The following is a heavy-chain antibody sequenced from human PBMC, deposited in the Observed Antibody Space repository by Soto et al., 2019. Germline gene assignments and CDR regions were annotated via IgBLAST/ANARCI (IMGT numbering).Heavy chain of an antibody. V-gene: IGHV3-15*01. D-gene: IGHD3-3*01. CDR2: IRTKNEGGTT. CDR1: GFTMSNAW. CDR3: STGFDF. J-gene: IGHJ4*02. Sequence: GGSLRLSCTASGFTMSNAWMTWVRQAPGKGPEWVGRIRTKNEGGTTDYAAPVKGRFTISRNDAKDTVYLQMNSLKTEDTGIYYCSTGFDFRGQGTRVTVSS.